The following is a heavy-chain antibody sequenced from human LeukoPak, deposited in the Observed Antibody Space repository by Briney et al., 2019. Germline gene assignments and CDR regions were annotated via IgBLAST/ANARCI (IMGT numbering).Heavy chain of an antibody. CDR3: ARGLTGYYYDSSGHTDY. V-gene: IGHV1-46*01. Sequence: ASVKVSCKASGYTFTSYYMHWVRQAPGQGLEWMGIINPSGGSTSYAQKFQGRVTMTRDMSTSTVYMELSSLRSEDTAVYYCARGLTGYYYDSSGHTDYWSQGTLVTVSS. CDR1: GYTFTSYY. J-gene: IGHJ4*02. D-gene: IGHD3-22*01. CDR2: INPSGGST.